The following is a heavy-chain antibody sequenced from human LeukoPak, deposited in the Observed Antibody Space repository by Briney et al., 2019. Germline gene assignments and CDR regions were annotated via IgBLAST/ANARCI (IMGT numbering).Heavy chain of an antibody. V-gene: IGHV4-34*01. J-gene: IGHJ5*02. CDR2: INHSGST. Sequence: PSETLSLTCAVYGGSFSGYYWSWIRQPPGKRLEWIGEINHSGSTNYNPSLKSRVTISVDTSKNQFSLKLSSVTAADTAVYYCARVLTIFGVVGDNWFDPWGQGTLVTVSS. CDR1: GGSFSGYY. CDR3: ARVLTIFGVVGDNWFDP. D-gene: IGHD3-3*01.